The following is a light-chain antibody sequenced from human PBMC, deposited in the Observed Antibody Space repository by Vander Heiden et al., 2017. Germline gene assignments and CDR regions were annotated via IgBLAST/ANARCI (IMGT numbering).Light chain of an antibody. CDR3: CSYAGSSTWV. CDR2: EGS. V-gene: IGLV2-23*01. J-gene: IGLJ3*02. CDR1: SSDVGSYNL. Sequence: QSALTQPASVSGSPGQSLTISCTGTSSDVGSYNLVSKYQQHPGKAPKLMIYEGSKRPSGVSNRFSGSKSGNTASLTISGLQAEDEADYYCCSYAGSSTWVFGGGTKLTVL.